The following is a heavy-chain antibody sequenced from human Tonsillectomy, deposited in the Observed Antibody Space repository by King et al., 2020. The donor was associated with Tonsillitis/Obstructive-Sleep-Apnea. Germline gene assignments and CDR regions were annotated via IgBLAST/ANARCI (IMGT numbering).Heavy chain of an antibody. J-gene: IGHJ4*02. Sequence: VQLVESGGGLVKPGGSLRLSCAASGFTFSNAWMTWVRQAPGKGLEWVGRIKSKTDGGTTDYAAPVKGRFTISRDDSKNTLYLQMNSLKTEDTAVYYCTNLLGYCSSTSCSGYWGQGTLVTVSS. CDR2: IKSKTDGGTT. V-gene: IGHV3-15*01. CDR3: TNLLGYCSSTSCSGY. CDR1: GFTFSNAW. D-gene: IGHD2-2*01.